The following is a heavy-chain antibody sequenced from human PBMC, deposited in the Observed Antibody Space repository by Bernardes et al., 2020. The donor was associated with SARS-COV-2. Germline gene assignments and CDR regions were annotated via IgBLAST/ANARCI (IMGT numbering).Heavy chain of an antibody. Sequence: SETLTLTCTASGGTVSSYSNSWSCIRQPQGQGREWIGHIYYSGSTNYRPSLKSRVTISLQKSKNQFSLKLNSLTAADTAVYYCARIAMAGNFFDYWGQGILVTVSS. D-gene: IGHD6-19*01. CDR3: ARIAMAGNFFDY. CDR1: GGTVSSYSNS. J-gene: IGHJ4*02. CDR2: IYYSGST. V-gene: IGHV4-61*01.